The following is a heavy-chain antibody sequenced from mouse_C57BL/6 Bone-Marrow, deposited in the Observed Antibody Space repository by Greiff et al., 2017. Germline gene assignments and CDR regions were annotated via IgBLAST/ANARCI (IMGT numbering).Heavy chain of an antibody. J-gene: IGHJ1*03. CDR2: IDPENGDT. D-gene: IGHD1-1*01. CDR3: TPYYGSSYGWYFDV. V-gene: IGHV14-4*01. CDR1: GFNIKDDY. Sequence: EVKLQESGAELVRPGASVKLSCTASGFNIKDDYMHWVKQRPEQGLEWIVWIDPENGDTEYASKFQGKATITADTSSNRAYPQLSRLTSEDTAVYYCTPYYGSSYGWYFDVWGTGTTVTVSS.